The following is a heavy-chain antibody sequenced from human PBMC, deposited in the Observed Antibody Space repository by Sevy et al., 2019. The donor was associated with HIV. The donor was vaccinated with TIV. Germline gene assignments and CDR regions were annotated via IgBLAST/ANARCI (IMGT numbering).Heavy chain of an antibody. CDR2: INSDGSST. V-gene: IGHV3-74*01. CDR3: AREYSGTYYYFDY. D-gene: IGHD1-26*01. CDR1: GFTFSSYW. Sequence: GGSLRLSCAASGFTFSSYWMHWVRQAPGKGLVRVSRINSDGSSTNYADSVKGRFTISRDNAKNTLYLQMNSLRAEDTAVYYCAREYSGTYYYFDYWSQGTLVTVSS. J-gene: IGHJ4*02.